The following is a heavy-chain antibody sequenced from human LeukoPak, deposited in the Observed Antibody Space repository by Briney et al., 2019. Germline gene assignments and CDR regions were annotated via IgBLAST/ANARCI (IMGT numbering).Heavy chain of an antibody. V-gene: IGHV4-30-4*01. Sequence: PSQTLSLTCTVSGGSISSGDYYWSWIRQPPGKGLEWIGYIYYSGSTYYNPSLKSRVTISVDTSKNQFSLKLSSVTAADTAVYYCARDVGYYYDSSGLGYWGQGTLVTVSS. CDR1: GGSISSGDYY. D-gene: IGHD3-22*01. CDR2: IYYSGST. CDR3: ARDVGYYYDSSGLGY. J-gene: IGHJ4*02.